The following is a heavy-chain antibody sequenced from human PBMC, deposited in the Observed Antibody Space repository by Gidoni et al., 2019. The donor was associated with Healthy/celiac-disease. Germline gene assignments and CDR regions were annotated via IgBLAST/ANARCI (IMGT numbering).Heavy chain of an antibody. Sequence: QWGAGLLKPSETLSLTCAVYGGSFSGYYWSWIRQPPGKGLEWIGEINHSGSTNYNPSLKSRVTISVDTSKNQFSLKLSSVTAADTAVYYCARGPAVSSYYYMDVWGKGTTVTVSS. D-gene: IGHD2-2*01. CDR3: ARGPAVSSYYYMDV. CDR2: INHSGST. CDR1: GGSFSGYY. V-gene: IGHV4-34*01. J-gene: IGHJ6*03.